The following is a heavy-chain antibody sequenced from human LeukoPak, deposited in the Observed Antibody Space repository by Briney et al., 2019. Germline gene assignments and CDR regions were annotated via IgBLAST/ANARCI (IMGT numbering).Heavy chain of an antibody. J-gene: IGHJ4*02. CDR3: AASIGQWQWLVLDY. CDR1: GFTFTSSA. Sequence: SVKVPCKASGFTFTSSAVQWVRQARGQRLEWIGWIVVGSGNTNYAQKFQERVTITRDMSTSTAYMELSSLRSEDTAVYYCAASIGQWQWLVLDYWGQGTLVTVSS. V-gene: IGHV1-58*01. D-gene: IGHD6-19*01. CDR2: IVVGSGNT.